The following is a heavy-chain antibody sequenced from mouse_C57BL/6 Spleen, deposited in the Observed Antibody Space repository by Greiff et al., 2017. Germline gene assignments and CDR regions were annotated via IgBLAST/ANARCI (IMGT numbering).Heavy chain of an antibody. D-gene: IGHD1-1*01. CDR3: TVTTVVAHYYFDY. V-gene: IGHV1-15*01. CDR2: IDPETGGT. J-gene: IGHJ2*01. Sequence: QVQLQQSGAELVRPGASVTLSCKASGYTFTDYEMHWVKQTPVHGLEWIGAIDPETGGTAYNQKFKGKAILTADKSSSTAYMELRSLTSEDSAVYYCTVTTVVAHYYFDYWGQGTTLTVSS. CDR1: GYTFTDYE.